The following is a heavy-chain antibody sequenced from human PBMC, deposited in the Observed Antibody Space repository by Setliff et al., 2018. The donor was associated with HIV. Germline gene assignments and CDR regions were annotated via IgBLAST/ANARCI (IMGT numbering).Heavy chain of an antibody. CDR3: ARDASDTYTYDDDDLDV. V-gene: IGHV3-74*01. Sequence: PGGSLRLSCVASGFNIRNYWMHWVRQLPGKELVWVSRVNSEGFKTNYADSVRGRFTISRDNGKNTLFLQMNSLRADDTGVYFCARDASDTYTYDDDDLDVWGQGTVVTVS. CDR2: VNSEGFKT. J-gene: IGHJ3*01. D-gene: IGHD2-2*02. CDR1: GFNIRNYW.